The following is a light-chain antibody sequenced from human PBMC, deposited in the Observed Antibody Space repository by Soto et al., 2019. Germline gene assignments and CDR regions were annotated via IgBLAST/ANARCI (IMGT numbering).Light chain of an antibody. CDR2: EVS. CDR1: SSDVGGYNY. J-gene: IGLJ1*01. V-gene: IGLV2-8*01. Sequence: QSVLTQPPSASGSPGQSVTISCTGTSSDVGGYNYVSWYQQHPGKAPKLMIYEVSKRPSGVPDRFSGSKSGNTASLTVSGLQAEDEADYYCSSYAGSSYVLGTGTKSPS. CDR3: SSYAGSSYV.